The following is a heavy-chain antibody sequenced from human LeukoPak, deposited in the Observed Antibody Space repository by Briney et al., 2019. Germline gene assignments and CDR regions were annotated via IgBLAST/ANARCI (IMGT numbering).Heavy chain of an antibody. Sequence: GGSLRLSCAASAFTFRSYAMIWVRQAPGKGLEWVSTVSGSGGSTYYADSVKGRFTISRDNSNNTLHLQMNSLRAEDTAVYYCAKGAASRGYTYVANWGQGTLVSVSS. CDR1: AFTFRSYA. CDR3: AKGAASRGYTYVAN. J-gene: IGHJ4*02. D-gene: IGHD5-18*01. CDR2: VSGSGGST. V-gene: IGHV3-23*01.